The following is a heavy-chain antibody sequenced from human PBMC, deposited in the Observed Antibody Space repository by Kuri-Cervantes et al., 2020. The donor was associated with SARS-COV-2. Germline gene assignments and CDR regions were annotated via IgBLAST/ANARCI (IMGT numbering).Heavy chain of an antibody. CDR2: ISGSGGST. CDR3: AKDWEGNWGWDAFDI. J-gene: IGHJ3*02. D-gene: IGHD7-27*01. CDR1: GFTFSSYS. Sequence: GESLKISCAASGFTFSSYSMNWVRQAPGKGLEWVSAISGSGGSTYYADSVKGRFTISRDNSKNTLYLQMNSLRAEDTAVYYCAKDWEGNWGWDAFDIWGQGTMVTVSS. V-gene: IGHV3-23*01.